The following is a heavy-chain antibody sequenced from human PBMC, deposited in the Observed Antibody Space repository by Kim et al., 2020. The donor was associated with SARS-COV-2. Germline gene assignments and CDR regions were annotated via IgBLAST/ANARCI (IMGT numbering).Heavy chain of an antibody. Sequence: SETLSLTCAVYGGSFSGYYWSWIRQPPGKGLEWIGEINHSGSTNYNPSLKSRVTISVDTSKNQFSLKLSSVTAADTAVYYCAIFEGSGSYYHHYWGQGTLVTVSS. CDR1: GGSFSGYY. CDR3: AIFEGSGSYYHHY. CDR2: INHSGST. J-gene: IGHJ4*02. V-gene: IGHV4-34*01. D-gene: IGHD3-10*01.